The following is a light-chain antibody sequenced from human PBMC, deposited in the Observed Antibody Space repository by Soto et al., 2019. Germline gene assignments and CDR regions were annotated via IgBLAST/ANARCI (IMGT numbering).Light chain of an antibody. CDR2: GAS. Sequence: EIVLTQSPGTLSLSPGERATLSCRASQSVSSSLAWYQQKPGYAPRLLIYGASSRATGIPDRFSGSGSGTDFTLTIRRLEPEDFAVYYCQQYGSSPPATFGQGTKLEIK. CDR3: QQYGSSPPAT. V-gene: IGKV3-20*01. CDR1: QSVSSS. J-gene: IGKJ2*01.